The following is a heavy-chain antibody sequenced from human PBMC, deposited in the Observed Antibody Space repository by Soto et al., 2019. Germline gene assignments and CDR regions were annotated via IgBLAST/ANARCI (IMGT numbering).Heavy chain of an antibody. D-gene: IGHD3-22*01. V-gene: IGHV4-34*04. CDR2: VHNSDST. Sequence: PSDTLSLTCAVYGRAFSGYDWSWIGQAPGKGLESIREVHNSDSTSNQQSLKSRATLSVDTSKNQSSMRWRSLTAADTALYYCARGITMKVAVQGDAPDNYYLDYWSQGTLVTVSS. CDR1: GRAFSGYD. J-gene: IGHJ4*02. CDR3: ARGITMKVAVQGDAPDNYYLDY.